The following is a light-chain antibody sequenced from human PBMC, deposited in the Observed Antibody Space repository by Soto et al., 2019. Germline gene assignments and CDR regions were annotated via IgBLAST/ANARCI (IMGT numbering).Light chain of an antibody. Sequence: EIVLTQSPGTLSLSPGERATLSCTASQSVRSSYFAWYQQKPGQAPRLLIYGTSNRASGIPDRFSGSGSGTDFTLTISRLEPEDFAVYYCQQYGRSLLTFGGGTKVDIK. CDR2: GTS. V-gene: IGKV3-20*01. J-gene: IGKJ4*01. CDR3: QQYGRSLLT. CDR1: QSVRSSY.